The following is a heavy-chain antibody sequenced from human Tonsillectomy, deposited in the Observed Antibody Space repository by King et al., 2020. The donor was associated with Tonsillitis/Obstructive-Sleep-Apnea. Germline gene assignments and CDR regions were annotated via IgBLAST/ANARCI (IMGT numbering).Heavy chain of an antibody. J-gene: IGHJ3*02. D-gene: IGHD3-16*01. CDR2: ISHTGST. Sequence: VQLQQWGAGLLKPSETLSLTCGVYGGSFSGYYWSWIRQPPGEGLEWIGEISHTGSTNYNPSLKSRVTISVDTSKNQLSLKLDSVISADTAVYYCARDNGGGSAFDIWGQGTMVTVSS. V-gene: IGHV4-34*01. CDR3: ARDNGGGSAFDI. CDR1: GGSFSGYY.